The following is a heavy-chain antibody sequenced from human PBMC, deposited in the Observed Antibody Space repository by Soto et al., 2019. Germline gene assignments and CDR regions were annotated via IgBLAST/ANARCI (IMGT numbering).Heavy chain of an antibody. V-gene: IGHV3-21*01. D-gene: IGHD3-10*01. Sequence: GGSLRLSCAASGFTFSSYAMHWVHQAPGKGLEWVSSISSSSSYIYYADSVKGRFTISRDNAKNSLYLQMNSLRAEDTAVYYCARDVGITMVRGANYYYYGMDVWGQGTTVTVSS. CDR2: ISSSSSYI. CDR3: ARDVGITMVRGANYYYYGMDV. CDR1: GFTFSSYA. J-gene: IGHJ6*02.